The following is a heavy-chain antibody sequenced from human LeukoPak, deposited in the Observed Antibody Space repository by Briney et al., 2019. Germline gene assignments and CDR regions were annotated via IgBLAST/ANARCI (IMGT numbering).Heavy chain of an antibody. D-gene: IGHD6-19*01. Sequence: GGSLRLSCAASGFTFSTDVMTWVRQAPGTGLEWVSAIDDDGGSTDYADSVRGRFTISRDNSKNTLFLQMNRLRADDTALYYCARRVGGTPDYWGRGTLVTVSS. V-gene: IGHV3-23*01. CDR2: IDDDGGST. J-gene: IGHJ4*02. CDR3: ARRVGGTPDY. CDR1: GFTFSTDV.